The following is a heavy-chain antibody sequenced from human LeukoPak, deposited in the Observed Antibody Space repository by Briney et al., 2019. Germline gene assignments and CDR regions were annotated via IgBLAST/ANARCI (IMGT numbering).Heavy chain of an antibody. CDR3: ASDLGYCSSTSCRTMGYYYYYGMDV. CDR1: GFTFSSYA. Sequence: PGGSLRLSCAASGFTFSSYAMNWVRQAPGKGLEWVAGIKYDGSNKYYADSVKGRFTISRDNSKNTLYLQMNSLRAEDTAVYYCASDLGYCSSTSCRTMGYYYYYGMDVWGQGTTVTVSS. V-gene: IGHV3-30-3*01. CDR2: IKYDGSNK. D-gene: IGHD2-2*01. J-gene: IGHJ6*02.